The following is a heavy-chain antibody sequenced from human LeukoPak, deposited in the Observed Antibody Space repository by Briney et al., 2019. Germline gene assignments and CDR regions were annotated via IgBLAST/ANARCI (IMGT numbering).Heavy chain of an antibody. CDR1: GFTFSLSW. J-gene: IGHJ1*01. CDR2: INYDARSR. D-gene: IGHD1-1*01. CDR3: VRGAGPGTPFD. Sequence: GGSLRLSCAASGFTFSLSWMHWVRQAPGKGLEWVSSINYDARSRSYADSMKGRLTISRDNAKNTLFLQMNSLRVEDTAIYSCVRGAGPGTPFDWDQGILVTVSS. V-gene: IGHV3-74*01.